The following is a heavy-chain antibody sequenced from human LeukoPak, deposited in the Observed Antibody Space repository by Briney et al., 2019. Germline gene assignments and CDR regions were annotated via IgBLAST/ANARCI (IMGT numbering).Heavy chain of an antibody. D-gene: IGHD4-23*01. Sequence: GGSLRLSCAASGFTFSSYAMSWVRQAPGKGLEWVSAISGSGGSTYYADSVKGRFTISRDNSKNTLYLQMNSLRTEDTVVYYCAKALSTGGKTSLDLWGRGTLVTVSS. CDR3: AKALSTGGKTSLDL. V-gene: IGHV3-23*01. J-gene: IGHJ2*01. CDR2: ISGSGGST. CDR1: GFTFSSYA.